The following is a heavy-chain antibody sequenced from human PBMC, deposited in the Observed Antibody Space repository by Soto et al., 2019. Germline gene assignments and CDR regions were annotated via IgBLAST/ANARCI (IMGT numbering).Heavy chain of an antibody. CDR1: GFTFSASY. J-gene: IGHJ4*02. D-gene: IGHD3-22*01. Sequence: PGGSLRLSCSASGFTFSASYMSWVRQAPGKGLEWISYFSGTSSYTTYADSVKGRFTISRDNAKNSLYLQMNSLRVEDTAVYYCASAYYYDSSGYSPGGYWGQGTLVTVSS. CDR3: ASAYYYDSSGYSPGGY. CDR2: FSGTSSYT. V-gene: IGHV3-11*06.